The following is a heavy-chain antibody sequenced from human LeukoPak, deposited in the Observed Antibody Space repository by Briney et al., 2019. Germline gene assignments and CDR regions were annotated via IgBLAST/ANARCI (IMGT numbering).Heavy chain of an antibody. D-gene: IGHD2-2*01. CDR3: ARSDQLLFVY. CDR1: GYTFTSYG. Sequence: ASVKVSCKASGYTFTSYGISWVRQAPGQGLEWMGWINPNSGGTNYAQKFQGRVTMTRDTSISTAYMELSRLRSDDTAVYYCARSDQLLFVYWGQGTLVTVSS. V-gene: IGHV1-2*02. CDR2: INPNSGGT. J-gene: IGHJ4*02.